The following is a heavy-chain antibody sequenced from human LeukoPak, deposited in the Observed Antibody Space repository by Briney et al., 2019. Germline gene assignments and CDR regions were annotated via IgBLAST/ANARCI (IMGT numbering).Heavy chain of an antibody. Sequence: GRSLRLSCAASGFTFWSYAMHWVRQAPGKGPEWVALISDDGSTKYYPDSVKGRFTISRDNAKNSLYLQMNSLRAEDTAVYYCARVLDFWSGYPNYFDYWGQGTLVTVSS. V-gene: IGHV3-30-3*01. CDR1: GFTFWSYA. J-gene: IGHJ4*02. CDR3: ARVLDFWSGYPNYFDY. CDR2: ISDDGSTK. D-gene: IGHD3-3*01.